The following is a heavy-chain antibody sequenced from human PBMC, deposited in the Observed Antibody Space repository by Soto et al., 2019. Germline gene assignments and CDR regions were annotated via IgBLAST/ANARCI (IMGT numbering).Heavy chain of an antibody. J-gene: IGHJ6*02. D-gene: IGHD3-3*01. V-gene: IGHV1-2*04. CDR3: ARSYDFWSGYPPLDYYYGMDV. CDR2: INPNSGGT. Sequence: GASVKVSCKASGYTFTGYYMHWVRQAPGQGLEWMGWINPNSGGTNYAQKLQGWVTMTRDTSISTAYMELSRLRSDDTAVYYCARSYDFWSGYPPLDYYYGMDVWGQGTTVTVSS. CDR1: GYTFTGYY.